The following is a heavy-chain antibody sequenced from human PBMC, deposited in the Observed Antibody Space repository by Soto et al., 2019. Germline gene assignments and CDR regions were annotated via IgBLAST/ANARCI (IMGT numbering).Heavy chain of an antibody. CDR3: ARGGYCSCGRGYDYYYGMDV. V-gene: IGHV3-64*01. D-gene: IGHD2-15*01. CDR1: GFTFSSYA. CDR2: ISSNGGST. J-gene: IGHJ6*02. Sequence: GGSLRLSCAASGFTFSSYAMHWVRQAPGKGLEYVSAISSNGGSTYYANSVKGRFTISRDNSKNTLYLQMGSLRAEDMAVYSCARGGYCSCGRGYDYYYGMDVWGQGTTVTVSS.